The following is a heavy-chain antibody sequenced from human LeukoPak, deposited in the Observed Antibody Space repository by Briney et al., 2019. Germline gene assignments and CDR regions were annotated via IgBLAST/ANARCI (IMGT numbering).Heavy chain of an antibody. V-gene: IGHV3-21*01. J-gene: IGHJ6*03. Sequence: GGSLRLSCAASGFTFSAYSMNWVRQAPGKGLEWASSISHTSSDIHYADSMRGRFTISRDNSKNSLYLQMDSLRADDTAVYYCARLVGTHDTGYYYMDVWGKGTTVTVSS. CDR1: GFTFSAYS. D-gene: IGHD1-26*01. CDR3: ARLVGTHDTGYYYMDV. CDR2: ISHTSSDI.